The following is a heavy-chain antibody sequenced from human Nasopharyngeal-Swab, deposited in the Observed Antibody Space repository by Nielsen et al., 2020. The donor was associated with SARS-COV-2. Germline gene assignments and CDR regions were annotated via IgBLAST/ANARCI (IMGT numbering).Heavy chain of an antibody. Sequence: SCSVSGGSISSGDYYWSWIRQPPGKGLEWIGYIYSSANTHYNPSLKSRVNMSVDMSKNQFSLKLSSVTAADTAVYYCAREVASANKNAFDIWGQGTMVTVSS. CDR3: AREVASANKNAFDI. J-gene: IGHJ3*02. CDR1: GGSISSGDYY. D-gene: IGHD2/OR15-2a*01. CDR2: IYSSANT. V-gene: IGHV4-30-4*01.